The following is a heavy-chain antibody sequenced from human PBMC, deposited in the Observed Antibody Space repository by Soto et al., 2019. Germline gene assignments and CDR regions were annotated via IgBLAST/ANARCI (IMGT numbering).Heavy chain of an antibody. Sequence: GESLKISCKGSGYSFTSYWIGWVRQMPGKGLEWMGIIYPGDSDTRYSPSFQGQVTISADKSISTAYLQWSSLKASDTAMYYCARQRESGYYYYYGMDVWGQGTTVTVSS. V-gene: IGHV5-51*01. J-gene: IGHJ6*02. CDR3: ARQRESGYYYYYGMDV. CDR1: GYSFTSYW. CDR2: IYPGDSDT.